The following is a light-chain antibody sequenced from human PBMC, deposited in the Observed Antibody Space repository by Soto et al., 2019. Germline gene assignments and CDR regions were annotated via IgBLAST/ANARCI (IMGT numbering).Light chain of an antibody. CDR3: QQYGSSPRA. CDR2: GAS. J-gene: IGKJ1*01. Sequence: IVLTQSPGTLSLSPVERATLSCRVSHTVSSSSLACYQQKPGQAPRLLIFGASTRAAGFPERYSGSGSGTDFTLTIGTLGPEDFAVYYCQQYGSSPRAFGQGTKVDIK. CDR1: HTVSSSS. V-gene: IGKV3-20*01.